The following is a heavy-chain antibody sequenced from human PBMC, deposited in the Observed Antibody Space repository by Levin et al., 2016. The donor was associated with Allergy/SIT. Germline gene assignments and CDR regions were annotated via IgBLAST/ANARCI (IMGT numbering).Heavy chain of an antibody. CDR3: VRDWGAPGSTNAFDI. D-gene: IGHD3-16*01. CDR1: GLTLNYFW. V-gene: IGHV3-74*01. Sequence: GGSLRLSCTASGLTLNYFWMHWVRQAPGKGLEWVSRINSDGSDASYADIVKGRFTVSRDNARNTVFLQMNSLRAEDTAVYYCVRDWGAPGSTNAFDIWGQGTMITVSS. CDR2: INSDGSDA. J-gene: IGHJ3*02.